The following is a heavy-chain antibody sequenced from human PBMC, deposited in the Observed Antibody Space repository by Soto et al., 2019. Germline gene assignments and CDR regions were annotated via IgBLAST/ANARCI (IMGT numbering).Heavy chain of an antibody. Sequence: EVQLVESGGGLVQPGGSLRLSCAASGFTFSDYNMIWVRQAPGKGLEWVSYIDIFSATIYYADSVKSRFTISRDNAKNSLYLQMNSLRDEDTAVYYCARDGVAEIDYWGQGTLVTVSS. V-gene: IGHV3-48*02. CDR2: IDIFSATI. J-gene: IGHJ4*02. D-gene: IGHD2-15*01. CDR3: ARDGVAEIDY. CDR1: GFTFSDYN.